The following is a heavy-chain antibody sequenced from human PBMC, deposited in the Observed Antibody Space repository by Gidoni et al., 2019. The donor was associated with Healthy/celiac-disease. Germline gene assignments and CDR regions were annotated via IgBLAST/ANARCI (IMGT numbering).Heavy chain of an antibody. CDR3: ARDPGITFGGVRVDS. CDR1: GYTFTKYG. Sequence: QVQLVQSGAEVKKPGASVKVSCKASGYTFTKYGISWVRQAPGQGLEWMGWISTYNRNTNDAHKLQGRVTMTTDTSTSTAYMEVRSLRSDDTAVYYCARDPGITFGGVRVDSWGQGTLITVSS. CDR2: ISTYNRNT. J-gene: IGHJ4*02. V-gene: IGHV1-18*01. D-gene: IGHD3-16*01.